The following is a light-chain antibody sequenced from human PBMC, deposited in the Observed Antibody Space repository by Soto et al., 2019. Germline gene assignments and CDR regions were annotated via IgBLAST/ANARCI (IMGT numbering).Light chain of an antibody. CDR1: QSVFSN. CDR2: GAS. J-gene: IGKJ1*01. CDR3: HPYNDWPPWT. V-gene: IGKV3-15*01. Sequence: ETVVTQSPATLSVSPGERATLSCRASQSVFSNLAWYQQKPGQAPRLLIYGASTRATGIPARFSGSGSGTEFPLTISSLQSEDFAVSYRHPYNDWPPWTFGQGTKVEI.